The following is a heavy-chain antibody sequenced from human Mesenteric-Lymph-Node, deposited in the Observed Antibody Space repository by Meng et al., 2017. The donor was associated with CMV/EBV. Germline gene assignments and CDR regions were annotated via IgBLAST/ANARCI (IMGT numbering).Heavy chain of an antibody. D-gene: IGHD4/OR15-4a*01. Sequence: GSLRLSCTVSGGSISSYYWSWIRQPPGKRLEWIGYIYYSGSTNYNPSLKSRVTISVDTSKNQFSLKLSSVTAADTAVYYCARYGGKFDYYYGMDVWGQGTTVTVSS. J-gene: IGHJ6*02. V-gene: IGHV4-59*01. CDR1: GGSISSYY. CDR3: ARYGGKFDYYYGMDV. CDR2: IYYSGST.